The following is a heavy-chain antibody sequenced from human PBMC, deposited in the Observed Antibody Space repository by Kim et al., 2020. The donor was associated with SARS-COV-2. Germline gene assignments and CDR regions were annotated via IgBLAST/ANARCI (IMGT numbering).Heavy chain of an antibody. CDR3: ARGIGTLYDSSGYYPLDAFDI. CDR1: GFTFSSYS. Sequence: GGSLRLSCAASGFTFSSYSMNWVRQAPGKGLEWVSSISSSSSYIYYADSVKGRFTISRDNAKNSLYLQMNSLRAEDTAVYYCARGIGTLYDSSGYYPLDAFDIWGQGTMVTVSS. V-gene: IGHV3-21*01. CDR2: ISSSSSYI. D-gene: IGHD3-22*01. J-gene: IGHJ3*02.